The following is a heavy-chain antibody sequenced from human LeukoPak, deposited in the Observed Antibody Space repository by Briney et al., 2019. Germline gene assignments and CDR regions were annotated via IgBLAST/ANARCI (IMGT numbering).Heavy chain of an antibody. Sequence: ASVKVSCKASGYTFTNHNVHWVRQAPGQGLEGMGIIKPSDGSTSYTQKFQGRVTMTSDTSTTTVYMELSGLGSGDTAVYYCARDGNNWAFDFWGEGTLVTVSS. CDR1: GYTFTNHN. D-gene: IGHD1-1*01. J-gene: IGHJ4*02. V-gene: IGHV1-46*01. CDR2: IKPSDGST. CDR3: ARDGNNWAFDF.